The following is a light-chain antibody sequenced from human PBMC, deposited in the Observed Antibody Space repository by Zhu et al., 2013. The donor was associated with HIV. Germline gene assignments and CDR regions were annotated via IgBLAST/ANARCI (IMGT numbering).Light chain of an antibody. CDR3: ATWDDSLNAYV. V-gene: IGLV2-11*01. Sequence: QSALTQPRSVSGSPGQSVTISCTGTSSDVGVFDYVSWYQQHPGKAPKLMIYDVIERPSGVPHRFSGSKSGNTASLTISGLQAEDEADYYCATWDDSLNAYVFGSGTKVTVL. J-gene: IGLJ1*01. CDR2: DVI. CDR1: SSDVGVFDY.